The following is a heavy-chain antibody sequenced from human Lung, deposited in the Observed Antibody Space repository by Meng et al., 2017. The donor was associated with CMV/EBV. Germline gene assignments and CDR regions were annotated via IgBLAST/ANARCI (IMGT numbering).Heavy chain of an antibody. CDR1: GFTFSSYW. V-gene: IGHV3-74*01. J-gene: IGHJ6*02. CDR2: INSDGSST. Sequence: GGSLRLXCAASGFTFSSYWMHWVRQAPGKGLVWVSRINSDGSSTSYADSVKSRFTISRDNAKNTVYLQMNSLRAEDAAVCNSARVHRQYFYDGMDVGGQGTGVTVSS. CDR3: ARVHRQYFYDGMDV.